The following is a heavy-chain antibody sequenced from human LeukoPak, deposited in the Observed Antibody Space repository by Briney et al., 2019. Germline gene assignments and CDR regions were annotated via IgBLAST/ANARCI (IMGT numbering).Heavy chain of an antibody. V-gene: IGHV1-69*01. J-gene: IGHJ4*02. CDR2: IIPIFGTA. D-gene: IGHD3-10*01. CDR1: GGTFSSYA. Sequence: SVTVSCKASGGTFSSYAISWVRQAPGQGLEWMGGIIPIFGTANYAQKFQGRVTITADESTSTAYMELSSLRSEDTAVYYCARDYTMVRGVVPFDYWGQGTLVTVSS. CDR3: ARDYTMVRGVVPFDY.